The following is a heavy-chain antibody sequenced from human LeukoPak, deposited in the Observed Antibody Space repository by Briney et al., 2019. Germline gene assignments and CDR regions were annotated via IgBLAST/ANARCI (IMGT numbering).Heavy chain of an antibody. CDR3: ARDSSGYYYGGAFDI. CDR2: INPSGGST. CDR1: GYTFTSYY. V-gene: IGHV1-46*01. Sequence: ASVTVSCKASGYTFTSYYMHWVRQAPGQGLEWMGIINPSGGSTSYAQKFQGRVTMTRDTSTSTVYMELSSLRSEDTAVYYCARDSSGYYYGGAFDIWGQGTMVTVSS. D-gene: IGHD3-22*01. J-gene: IGHJ3*02.